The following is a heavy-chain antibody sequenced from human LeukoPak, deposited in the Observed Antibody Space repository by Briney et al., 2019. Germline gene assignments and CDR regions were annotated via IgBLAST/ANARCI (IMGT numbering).Heavy chain of an antibody. J-gene: IGHJ4*02. CDR2: TSGSGGST. CDR3: AKDKGGIAVAGNFDY. V-gene: IGHV3-23*01. D-gene: IGHD6-19*01. Sequence: PPGGSLRLSCAASGFTFSSYAMSWVRQAPGKGLEWVSATSGSGGSTYYADSVKGRFTISRDNSKNTLYLQMNSLRAEDTAVYYCAKDKGGIAVAGNFDYWGQGTLVTVSA. CDR1: GFTFSSYA.